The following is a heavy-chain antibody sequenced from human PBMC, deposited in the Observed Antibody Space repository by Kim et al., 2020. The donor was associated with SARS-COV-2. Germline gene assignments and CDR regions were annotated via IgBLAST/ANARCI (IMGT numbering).Heavy chain of an antibody. Sequence: SVKVSCKASGGTFSSYAISWVRQAPGQGLEWMGGIIPIFGTANYAQKFQGRVTITADESTSTAYMELSSLRSEDTAVYYCARDIVEMATIRGRGYFDYWGQGTLVTVSS. CDR2: IIPIFGTA. V-gene: IGHV1-69*13. D-gene: IGHD5-12*01. CDR3: ARDIVEMATIRGRGYFDY. CDR1: GGTFSSYA. J-gene: IGHJ4*02.